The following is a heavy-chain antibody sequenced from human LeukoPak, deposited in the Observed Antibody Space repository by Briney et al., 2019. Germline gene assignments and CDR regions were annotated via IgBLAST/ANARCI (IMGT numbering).Heavy chain of an antibody. J-gene: IGHJ5*02. CDR3: ARDSVAGSLGWFDP. D-gene: IGHD6-19*01. CDR1: GFTFSSYG. V-gene: IGHV3-30*02. CDR2: IRYDGSNK. Sequence: PGGSLRLSCAASGFTFSSYGMHWVRQAPGKGLEWVAFIRYDGSNKYYADSVKGRFTISRDNSKNTLYLQMNSLRAEDTAVYYCARDSVAGSLGWFDPWGQGTLVTVSS.